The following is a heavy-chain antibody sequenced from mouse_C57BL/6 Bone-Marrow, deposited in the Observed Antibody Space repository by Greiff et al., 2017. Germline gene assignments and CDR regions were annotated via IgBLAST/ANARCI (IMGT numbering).Heavy chain of an antibody. CDR3: AREGPPFAY. Sequence: EVKLMESGPGLVKPSQSLSLTCSVTGYSITSGYYWNWIRQFPGNKLEWMGYISYDGSNNYNPSLKNRISITRDTSKNQFFLKLNSVTTEDTATYYCAREGPPFAYWGQGTLVTVSA. CDR2: ISYDGSN. J-gene: IGHJ3*01. CDR1: GYSITSGYY. V-gene: IGHV3-6*01.